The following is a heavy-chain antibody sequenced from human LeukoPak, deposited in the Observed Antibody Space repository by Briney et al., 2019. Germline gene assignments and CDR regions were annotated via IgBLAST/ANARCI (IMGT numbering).Heavy chain of an antibody. D-gene: IGHD2-2*01. CDR3: ARGRDIVVVPAAAPY. J-gene: IGHJ4*02. CDR1: GFTFRSFV. Sequence: GGSLRLSCAASGFTFRSFVMHWVRQAPGKGLEWVAAISYEDGTNKYYADSVKGRFTISRDNSKTTLFLQMNSLRAEDTAVYYCARGRDIVVVPAAAPYWGQGTLVTVSS. CDR2: ISYEDGTNK. V-gene: IGHV3-30-3*01.